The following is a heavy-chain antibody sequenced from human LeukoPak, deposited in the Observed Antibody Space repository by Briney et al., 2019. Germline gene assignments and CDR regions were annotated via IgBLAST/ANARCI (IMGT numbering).Heavy chain of an antibody. J-gene: IGHJ3*02. Sequence: SETLSLTCTVSGGSISSGGFYWTWVRQHPGRGLEWIGYIDYRGSTYYNPSLKSRVTISVDTSKNQFSLKLSSVTAADTAVYYCASSDSSGYYVTAGAFDIWGQGTMVTVSS. CDR3: ASSDSSGYYVTAGAFDI. D-gene: IGHD3-22*01. V-gene: IGHV4-31*03. CDR2: IDYRGST. CDR1: GGSISSGGFY.